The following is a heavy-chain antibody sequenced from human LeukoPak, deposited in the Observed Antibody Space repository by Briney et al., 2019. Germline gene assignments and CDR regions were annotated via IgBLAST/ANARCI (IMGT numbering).Heavy chain of an antibody. CDR3: ASAYYGDYSSFDY. V-gene: IGHV3-30-3*01. CDR1: GFTFSSYA. Sequence: GWSLRLSCAASGFTFSSYAMHWVRQAPGKGLEWVAVISYDGSNKYYADSVKGRFTISRDNSKNTLYLQMNSLRAEDTAVYYCASAYYGDYSSFDYWGQGTLVTVSS. J-gene: IGHJ4*02. D-gene: IGHD4-17*01. CDR2: ISYDGSNK.